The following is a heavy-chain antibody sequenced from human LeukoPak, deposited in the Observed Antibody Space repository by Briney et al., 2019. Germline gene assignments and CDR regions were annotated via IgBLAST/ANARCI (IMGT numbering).Heavy chain of an antibody. Sequence: ASVKVSCKASGYTFTSYDINWVRQATGQGIEWMGWMNPNSGNTGYAQKFQGRVTMTRNTSISTAYMELSSLRSEDTAVYYCARGLLRSYYYYYMDVWGKGTTVTVSS. CDR3: ARGLLRSYYYYYMDV. V-gene: IGHV1-8*01. J-gene: IGHJ6*03. CDR1: GYTFTSYD. CDR2: MNPNSGNT.